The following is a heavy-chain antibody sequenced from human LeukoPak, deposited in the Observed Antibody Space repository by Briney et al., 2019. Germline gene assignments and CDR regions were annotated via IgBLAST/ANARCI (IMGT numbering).Heavy chain of an antibody. Sequence: GSLRLSCAASGFTFSNAWMNWIRQPPGKGLEWIGSIYYSGSTYYNPSLKSRVTISVDTSKNQFSLKLNSVTATDTAVYYCARHYGPWGQGTLVTVSS. D-gene: IGHD3-10*01. CDR2: IYYSGST. CDR3: ARHYGP. CDR1: GFTFSNAW. V-gene: IGHV4-39*01. J-gene: IGHJ4*02.